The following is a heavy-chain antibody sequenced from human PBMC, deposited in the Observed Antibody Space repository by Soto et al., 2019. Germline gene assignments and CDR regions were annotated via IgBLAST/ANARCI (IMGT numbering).Heavy chain of an antibody. CDR3: ASNTAMPYYYYYYGMDV. CDR2: ISAYNGNT. V-gene: IGHV1-18*01. D-gene: IGHD5-18*01. Sequence: QVQLVPSGAEVKKPGASVKVSCKASGYTFTSYGISWVRQAPGQGLEWMGWISAYNGNTNYAQKLQGRVTMTTDTSTSTAYMELRSLRSDDTAVYYCASNTAMPYYYYYYGMDVWGQGTTVTVSS. CDR1: GYTFTSYG. J-gene: IGHJ6*02.